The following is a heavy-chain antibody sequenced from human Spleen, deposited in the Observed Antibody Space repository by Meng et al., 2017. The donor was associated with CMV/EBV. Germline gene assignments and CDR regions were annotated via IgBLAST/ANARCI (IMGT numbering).Heavy chain of an antibody. CDR2: INQSGST. J-gene: IGHJ6*02. Sequence: SETLSLTCAVYGGSFSGYYWSWIRQPPGKGLEWIGEINQSGSTNCNPTLKSRVTISVDTSKNQFSLKLSSVTAADTAVYYCARVSSSYYGMDVWGQGTTVTVSS. V-gene: IGHV4-34*01. CDR3: ARVSSSYYGMDV. CDR1: GGSFSGYY. D-gene: IGHD6-13*01.